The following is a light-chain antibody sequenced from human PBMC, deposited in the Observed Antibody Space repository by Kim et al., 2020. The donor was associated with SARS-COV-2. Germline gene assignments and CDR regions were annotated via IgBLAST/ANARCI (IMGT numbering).Light chain of an antibody. CDR2: DVS. J-gene: IGLJ1*01. Sequence: FTNSCSRASSDVVGSNYGSWYQQQPGKTPNLMIYDVSRRPSAVSTRFSGSKSGSTAALTISGLQDDDDADYYCSTYTSSSTSYVFGAGTKVTVL. CDR3: STYTSSSTSYV. CDR1: SSDVVGSNY. V-gene: IGLV2-14*04.